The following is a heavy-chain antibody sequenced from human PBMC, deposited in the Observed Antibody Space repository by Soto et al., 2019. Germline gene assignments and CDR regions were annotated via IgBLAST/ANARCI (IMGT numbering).Heavy chain of an antibody. D-gene: IGHD3-10*01. J-gene: IGHJ4*02. V-gene: IGHV3-73*01. CDR2: IRSKANSYAT. Sequence: GGSLRLSCAAPGFTFSGSAMHWVRQASGKGLEWVGRIRSKANSYATAYAASVKGRFTISRDDSKNTAYLQMNSLKTEDTAVYYCTRPYYGSGDYWGQGTLVTVSS. CDR3: TRPYYGSGDY. CDR1: GFTFSGSA.